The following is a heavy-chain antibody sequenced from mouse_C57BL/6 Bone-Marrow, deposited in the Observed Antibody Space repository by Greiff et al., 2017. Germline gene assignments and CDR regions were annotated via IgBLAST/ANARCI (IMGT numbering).Heavy chain of an antibody. Sequence: EVQRVESGAELVRPGASVKLSCTASGFNIKDDYMHWVKQRPEQGLEWIGWIDPENGDTEYAAKFQGKATITVDTSSNTAYLQLSSLTSEDTAVYYCTSIAYGGRGTLVTVTA. CDR3: TSIAY. CDR2: IDPENGDT. CDR1: GFNIKDDY. V-gene: IGHV14-4*01. J-gene: IGHJ3*01.